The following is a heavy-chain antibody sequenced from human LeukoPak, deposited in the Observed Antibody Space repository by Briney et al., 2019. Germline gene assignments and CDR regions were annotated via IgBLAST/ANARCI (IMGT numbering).Heavy chain of an antibody. CDR2: ISGSGGST. Sequence: GGSLRLSCAGSGFNVSTGYMNWVRQAPGKGLEWVSAISGSGGSTYYADSVKGRFTISRDNSKNTLYLQMNSLRAEDTAVYYCAKELGSGWYSAFDIWGQGTMVTVSS. CDR1: GFNVSTGY. CDR3: AKELGSGWYSAFDI. J-gene: IGHJ3*02. D-gene: IGHD6-19*01. V-gene: IGHV3-23*01.